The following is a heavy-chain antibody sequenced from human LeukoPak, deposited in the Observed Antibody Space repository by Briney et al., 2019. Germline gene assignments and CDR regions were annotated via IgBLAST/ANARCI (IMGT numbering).Heavy chain of an antibody. CDR2: IGIDRGNT. CDR3: ARDYKYVFDD. CDR1: GFTFSDYS. V-gene: IGHV3-48*01. Sequence: GGSLRLSCAASGFTFSDYSMNWVRQAPGKGLEWISYIGIDRGNTNYADSVKGRFTISGDKAKNSLYLQMNSLRVEVTSVYYCARDYKYVFDDWGEGPLVSVFS. D-gene: IGHD5-24*01. J-gene: IGHJ4*02.